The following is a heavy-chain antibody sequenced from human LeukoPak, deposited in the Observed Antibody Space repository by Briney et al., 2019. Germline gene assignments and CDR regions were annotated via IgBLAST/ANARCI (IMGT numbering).Heavy chain of an antibody. CDR3: ARESAGISSDI. CDR1: GFTFSNYG. J-gene: IGHJ3*02. Sequence: PGGPLRLSCATSGFTFSNYGFHWVRQAPGKGLEWVAVIWYDGSKEYYVGSVKGRFIISRDSSKNMVYLQMSSLRIEDTAVYYCARESAGISSDIWGQGTMVTVSS. D-gene: IGHD2-15*01. V-gene: IGHV3-33*01. CDR2: IWYDGSKE.